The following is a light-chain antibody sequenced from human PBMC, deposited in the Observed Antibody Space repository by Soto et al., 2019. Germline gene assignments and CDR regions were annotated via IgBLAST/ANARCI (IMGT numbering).Light chain of an antibody. Sequence: QSVLTQPASVSGSPEQSITISCTGTSSDVGGYNYVSWYQQHPGKAPKLMIYEASNRPSGVSNRFSGSKSGNTASLTISGLQAEDEADYYCSSYTSSSTLVFGTGTKVTVL. CDR3: SSYTSSSTLV. J-gene: IGLJ1*01. CDR2: EAS. CDR1: SSDVGGYNY. V-gene: IGLV2-14*01.